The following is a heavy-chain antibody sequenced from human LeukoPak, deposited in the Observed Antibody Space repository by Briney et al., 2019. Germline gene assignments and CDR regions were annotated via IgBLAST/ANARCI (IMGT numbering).Heavy chain of an antibody. J-gene: IGHJ4*02. V-gene: IGHV4-39*01. D-gene: IGHD2-2*01. Sequence: SETLSLTCTVSGGSIRSSNYYWGWIRQPPGKGLEWIRSIYYSGNTYYNPSLKSRVTISVDTSKNQFSLQLSSVTAADTAVYYCARLPRGCSSTSCTGYWGPGTLVTVSS. CDR2: IYYSGNT. CDR1: GGSIRSSNYY. CDR3: ARLPRGCSSTSCTGY.